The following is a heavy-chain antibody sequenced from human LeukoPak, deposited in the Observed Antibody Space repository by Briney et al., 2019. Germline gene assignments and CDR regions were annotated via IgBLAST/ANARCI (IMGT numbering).Heavy chain of an antibody. CDR1: GGSISSYY. J-gene: IGHJ4*02. CDR3: ARLGEKTRYSSSWRTHDY. Sequence: SETLSLTCTVSGGSISSYYWSWIRQPPGKGLEWIGSISYTESTYYNPSLKSRVTISVDTSKNQFSLKLSSVTAADTAVYYCARLGEKTRYSSSWRTHDYWGQGTLVTVSS. D-gene: IGHD6-13*01. V-gene: IGHV4-59*05. CDR2: ISYTEST.